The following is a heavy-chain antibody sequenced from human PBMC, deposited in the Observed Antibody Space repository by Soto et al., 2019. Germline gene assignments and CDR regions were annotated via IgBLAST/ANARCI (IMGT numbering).Heavy chain of an antibody. D-gene: IGHD3-10*01. V-gene: IGHV4-34*01. CDR3: ARGYPFFPMVRGVINDY. CDR2: INHSGST. CDR1: GGSFSGYY. Sequence: SETLSLTCAVYGGSFSGYYWSWIRQPPGKGLEWIGEINHSGSTNYNPSLKSRVTISVDTSKNQFSLKLSSVTAADTAVYYCARGYPFFPMVRGVINDYWGQGTLVTVSS. J-gene: IGHJ4*02.